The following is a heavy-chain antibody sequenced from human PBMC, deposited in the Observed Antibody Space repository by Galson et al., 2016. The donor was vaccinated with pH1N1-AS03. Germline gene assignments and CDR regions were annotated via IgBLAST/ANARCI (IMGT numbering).Heavy chain of an antibody. V-gene: IGHV3-33*06. CDR2: IWHDGNTR. D-gene: IGHD5-18*01. CDR3: IKEGNRLQSRRSDAFDI. Sequence: SLRLSCAASGFTFSSYAIHWVRQAPGKGLDWVAVIWHDGNTRYYADSVKGRFIISRDNSKSTVSLQMNSLRAEDTAVYYCIKEGNRLQSRRSDAFDIWGRGTMVTVSS. CDR1: GFTFSSYA. J-gene: IGHJ3*02.